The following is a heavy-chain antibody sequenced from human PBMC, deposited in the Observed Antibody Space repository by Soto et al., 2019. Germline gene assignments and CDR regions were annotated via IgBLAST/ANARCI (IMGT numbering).Heavy chain of an antibody. Sequence: SETLSLTCTVSGDSISSSYWSWIRQSPGKGLEWIGYMYNTGSTVYNPSFKSRVTISVDTSKNQFSLKLNSVTAADTAVYYCARDLWGYCGTDCYPLDVWGQGTTVTVSS. D-gene: IGHD2-21*02. CDR1: GDSISSSY. V-gene: IGHV4-59*01. CDR2: MYNTGST. CDR3: ARDLWGYCGTDCYPLDV. J-gene: IGHJ6*02.